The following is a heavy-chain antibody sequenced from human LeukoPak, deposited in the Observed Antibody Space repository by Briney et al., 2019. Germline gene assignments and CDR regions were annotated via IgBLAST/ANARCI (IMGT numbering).Heavy chain of an antibody. D-gene: IGHD3-22*01. CDR1: GGSISSSSYY. CDR3: ARYYYDSSGYYPLPSH. CDR2: IYYSGST. Sequence: PSETQSLTCTVSGGSISSSSYYWGWIRQPPGKGLEWIGSIYYSGSTYYNPSLKSRVTISVDTSKNQSSLKLSSVTAADTAVYYCARYYYDSSGYYPLPSHWGQGTLVTVSS. V-gene: IGHV4-39*01. J-gene: IGHJ4*02.